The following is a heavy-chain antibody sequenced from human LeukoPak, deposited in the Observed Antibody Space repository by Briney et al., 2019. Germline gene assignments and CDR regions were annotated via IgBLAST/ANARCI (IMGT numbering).Heavy chain of an antibody. CDR2: ISGSGDST. CDR3: AKHKYSRGDYYFDY. J-gene: IGHJ4*02. V-gene: IGHV3-23*01. Sequence: GGSLRLSCATSGFSFSSTFLNWVRQAPGKGLEWVSAISGSGDSTYYAGSVKGRFTISRDNSKNMLYLQMKSLRAEDTAVYYCAKHKYSRGDYYFDYWGQGTLVTVSS. CDR1: GFSFSSTF. D-gene: IGHD6-6*01.